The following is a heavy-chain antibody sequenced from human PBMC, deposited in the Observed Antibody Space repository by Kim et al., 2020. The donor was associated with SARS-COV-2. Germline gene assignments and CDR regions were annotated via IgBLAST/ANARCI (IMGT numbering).Heavy chain of an antibody. CDR1: GDSISSGLYY. Sequence: SETLSLTCSVSGDSISSGLYYWGWIRQSPGRGLEWIGTFYYSGSTYYNPSLRSRVTISADTANNQFSLKVNSVTAADTAIYYCARIHCGGASCLHLSPNYCGQGTLVTVSS. D-gene: IGHD2-15*01. CDR3: ARIHCGGASCLHLSPNY. J-gene: IGHJ4*02. CDR2: FYYSGST. V-gene: IGHV4-39*01.